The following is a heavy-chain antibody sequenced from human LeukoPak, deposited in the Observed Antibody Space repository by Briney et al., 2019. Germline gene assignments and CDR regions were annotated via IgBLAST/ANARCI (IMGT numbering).Heavy chain of an antibody. CDR3: ARRGGSSSTDWFDP. D-gene: IGHD6-6*01. J-gene: IGHJ5*02. CDR2: ISYTGST. V-gene: IGHV4-59*08. CDR1: GGSISDYY. Sequence: SETLSLTCTVSGGSISDYYWSWIRQSPGKGLEWIGYISYTGSTNSNPSLKNRVTISVDTSKNQFSLRLSSVTAADTAVYYCARRGGSSSTDWFDPWGQGTLVTVSS.